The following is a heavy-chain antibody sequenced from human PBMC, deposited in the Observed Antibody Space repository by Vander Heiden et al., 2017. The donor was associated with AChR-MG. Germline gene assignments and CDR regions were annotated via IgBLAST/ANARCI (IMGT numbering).Heavy chain of an antibody. CDR3: ARAIPGGDAFDI. D-gene: IGHD3-16*01. CDR1: GSTFSRSA. J-gene: IGHJ3*02. Sequence: QVQLVESGGGVVQPGRSLRLSCAAPGSTFSRSAMHWVRQAPGKGLWWVAVISYDGSNKYYADSVKGRFTISRDNSKNTLDLQMNSLRAEDTAVYYCARAIPGGDAFDIWGQGTMVTVSS. CDR2: ISYDGSNK. V-gene: IGHV3-30-3*01.